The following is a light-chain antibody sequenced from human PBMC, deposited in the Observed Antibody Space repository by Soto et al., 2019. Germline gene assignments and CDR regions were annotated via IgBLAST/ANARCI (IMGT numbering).Light chain of an antibody. J-gene: IGKJ4*01. CDR2: DVS. CDR1: QSVRNNY. V-gene: IGKV3-20*01. Sequence: EIVLTQSPGTLSLSPGERATLSCRASQSVRNNYLVWYQQRPGQPPRFLMYDVSTRAAGIPDRFSGSGSGTDFPLPISRLEPEDFAVYYCQQYGSTPLTFGGGTKVEIE. CDR3: QQYGSTPLT.